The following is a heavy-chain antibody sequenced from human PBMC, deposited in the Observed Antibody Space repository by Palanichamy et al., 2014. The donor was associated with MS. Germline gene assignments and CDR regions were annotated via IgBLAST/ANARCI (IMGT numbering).Heavy chain of an antibody. V-gene: IGHV3-7*01. CDR1: GFTFSSYW. CDR2: INEAGSDK. CDR3: ARDVGSIAVD. J-gene: IGHJ4*02. Sequence: VQLVESGGGLVQPGGSLRLSCAASGFTFSSYWMSWVRQAPGKGLEWVATINEAGSDKYYVDSVKGRFTVSRDNAKNSLYLQMNSLRVEDTAVYYCARDVGSIAVDWGQGTLVIVSS. D-gene: IGHD6-19*01.